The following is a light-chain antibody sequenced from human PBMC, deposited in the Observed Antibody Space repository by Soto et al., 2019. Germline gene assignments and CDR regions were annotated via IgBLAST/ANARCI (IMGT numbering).Light chain of an antibody. Sequence: QSALTQPRSVSGSPGQSVTISCTGTTTDIGAYDYVSWYQQHPGQAPKLIIFDVTRRPSGVPDRFSASKSGNTASLTISGLQAEDEADYYCCSYAGSYTFWVFGGGTQLTVL. CDR1: TTDIGAYDY. V-gene: IGLV2-11*01. CDR3: CSYAGSYTFWV. J-gene: IGLJ3*02. CDR2: DVT.